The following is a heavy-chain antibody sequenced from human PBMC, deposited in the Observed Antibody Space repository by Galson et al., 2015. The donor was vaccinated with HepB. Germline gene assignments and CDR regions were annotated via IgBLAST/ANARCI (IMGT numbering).Heavy chain of an antibody. D-gene: IGHD6-19*01. CDR2: ISAYNGNT. Sequence: SCKASGYTFTTYAISWVRQAPGQGLEWMGWISAYNGNTNYAQNFKGRITMSTDTSTSTAYTELRSLRSDDTAVYFCARGATGGWFREDFWGQGTLVTVSS. J-gene: IGHJ4*02. V-gene: IGHV1-18*04. CDR1: GYTFTTYA. CDR3: ARGATGGWFREDF.